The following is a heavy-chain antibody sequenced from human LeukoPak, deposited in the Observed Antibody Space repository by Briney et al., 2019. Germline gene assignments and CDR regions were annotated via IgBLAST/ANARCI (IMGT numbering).Heavy chain of an antibody. D-gene: IGHD5-18*01. CDR3: ARFGGYSY. CDR1: GGSISSSSYY. J-gene: IGHJ4*02. V-gene: IGHV4-39*01. Sequence: PSETLSLTCTVSGGSISSSSYYWGWIRQPPGKGLEWIGSIYCSGSTYYNPSLKSRVTISVDTSKNQFSLKLSSVTAADTAVYYCARFGGYSYWGQGTLVTVSS. CDR2: IYCSGST.